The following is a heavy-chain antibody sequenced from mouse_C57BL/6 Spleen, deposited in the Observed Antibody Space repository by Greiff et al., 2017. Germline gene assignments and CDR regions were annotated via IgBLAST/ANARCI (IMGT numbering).Heavy chain of an antibody. CDR1: GYTFTSYW. V-gene: IGHV1-55*01. D-gene: IGHD2-4*01. Sequence: QVQLHQPGAELVKPGASVKMSCKASGYTFTSYWITWVKQRPGQGLEWIGDIYPGSGSTNYNEKFKSKATLTVDTSSSTAYMQLSSLTSEDSAVYYCARRGDYDYGYAMDYWGQGTSVTVSS. J-gene: IGHJ4*01. CDR3: ARRGDYDYGYAMDY. CDR2: IYPGSGST.